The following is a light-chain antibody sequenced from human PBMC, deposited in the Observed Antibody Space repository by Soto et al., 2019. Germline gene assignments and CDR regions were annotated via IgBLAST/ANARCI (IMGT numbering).Light chain of an antibody. CDR3: QQRSNWPPGT. Sequence: EIVLTQSPATLSLSPGERATLSCRVSQSVSSYLAWYQQKPGQAPRLLIYDASNRATGIPARFSGSGSGTDFTLTISSLGPEDFAVYYCQQRSNWPPGTFGGGTKVEIK. CDR2: DAS. CDR1: QSVSSY. V-gene: IGKV3-11*01. J-gene: IGKJ4*01.